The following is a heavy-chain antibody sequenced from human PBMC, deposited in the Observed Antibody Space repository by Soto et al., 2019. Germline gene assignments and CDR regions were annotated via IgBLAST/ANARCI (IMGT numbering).Heavy chain of an antibody. Sequence: SETLSLTCPVSGVSISRSSYYWGWLRQPPGKGLEWIGSIYYSGSTYYNPSLKSRVTISVDTSKNQFSLKLTSVTAADTAVYYCARESAGSGKNNWFDPWGQGTLVNVSS. CDR3: ARESAGSGKNNWFDP. CDR1: GVSISRSSYY. V-gene: IGHV4-39*07. D-gene: IGHD3-10*01. J-gene: IGHJ5*02. CDR2: IYYSGST.